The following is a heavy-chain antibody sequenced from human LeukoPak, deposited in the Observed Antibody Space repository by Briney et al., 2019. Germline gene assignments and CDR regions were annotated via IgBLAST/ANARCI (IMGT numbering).Heavy chain of an antibody. J-gene: IGHJ4*02. V-gene: IGHV4-30-4*01. CDR3: ARGIRDWELLWFGELAFDY. Sequence: SETLSLTCTVSGGSISSGDYYWSWIRQPPGKGLEWIGYIYYSGSTYYNPSLKSRVTISVDRSKNQFSLKLSSLTAADTAVYYCARGIRDWELLWFGELAFDYWGQGTLVTVSS. CDR2: IYYSGST. CDR1: GGSISSGDYY. D-gene: IGHD3-10*01.